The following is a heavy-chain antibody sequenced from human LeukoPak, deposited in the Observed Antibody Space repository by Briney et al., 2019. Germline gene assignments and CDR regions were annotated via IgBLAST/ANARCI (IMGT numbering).Heavy chain of an antibody. Sequence: ASLKLSCATSGYTFSGYHIHWVRQAPGQGLEWMGWMTPNNGNTNYAERVKGRFTMTGDKSSNTAYMHFNSLTSEDTAVYYCVRDETRSSDNAFDIWGQGTLVTVSS. J-gene: IGHJ3*02. D-gene: IGHD3-16*02. CDR3: VRDETRSSDNAFDI. V-gene: IGHV1-2*02. CDR1: GYTFSGYH. CDR2: MTPNNGNT.